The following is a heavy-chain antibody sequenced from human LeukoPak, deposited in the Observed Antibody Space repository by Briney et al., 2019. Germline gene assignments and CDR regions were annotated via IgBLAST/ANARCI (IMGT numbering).Heavy chain of an antibody. V-gene: IGHV1-46*01. D-gene: IGHD4-11*01. J-gene: IGHJ4*02. CDR3: ARHQTPDYSPRGYFDY. Sequence: GASVKVSCKASGYTFTSYYMHWVRQAPGQGLEWMGIINPSGGSTSYAQKFQGRVTMTRDMSTSTVYMELSSLRSEDTAVYYCARHQTPDYSPRGYFDYWGQETLVTVSS. CDR1: GYTFTSYY. CDR2: INPSGGST.